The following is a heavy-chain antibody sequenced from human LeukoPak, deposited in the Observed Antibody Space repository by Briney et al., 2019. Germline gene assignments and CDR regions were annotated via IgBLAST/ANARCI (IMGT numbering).Heavy chain of an antibody. D-gene: IGHD4-23*01. J-gene: IGHJ4*02. V-gene: IGHV4-59*01. CDR3: ARANYGGNSEY. Sequence: SSETLSLTCTVSGGSISNYYCSWIRQPPGKGLEWIGYFYDSGSTDYNPSLKSRVTISVDTSKNQFSLKLSSVTAADTVVYYCARANYGGNSEYWGQGTLVTVSS. CDR2: FYDSGST. CDR1: GGSISNYY.